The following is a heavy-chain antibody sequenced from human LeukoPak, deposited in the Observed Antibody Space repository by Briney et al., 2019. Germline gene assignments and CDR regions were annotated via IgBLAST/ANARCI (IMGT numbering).Heavy chain of an antibody. Sequence: PSETLSLTCTVSGGSISTYYWSWIRQPPGKGLEWIGYIYYSGNTNYSPSLKSRLTMSVDTSKNQFSLKLSSVTAADTAVYYCARVGDYYFDYWGQGTLVTVSS. D-gene: IGHD3-16*01. V-gene: IGHV4-59*01. CDR2: IYYSGNT. J-gene: IGHJ4*02. CDR3: ARVGDYYFDY. CDR1: GGSISTYY.